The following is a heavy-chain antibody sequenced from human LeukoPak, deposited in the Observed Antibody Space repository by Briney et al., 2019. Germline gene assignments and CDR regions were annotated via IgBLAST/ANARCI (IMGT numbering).Heavy chain of an antibody. CDR2: IKQDGREE. CDR3: VRVAYRVVEPRGMRDDYYYYYYMDV. J-gene: IGHJ6*03. D-gene: IGHD2-2*01. Sequence: HPGGSLRLSCAASGFSFSRYWMSWVRQAPGKGLEWVANIKQDGREEYYVESVKGRLTISRDNAENSLHLQMDSLRAEDTAVYYCVRVAYRVVEPRGMRDDYYYYYYMDVWGRGTTVTVSS. V-gene: IGHV3-7*01. CDR1: GFSFSRYW.